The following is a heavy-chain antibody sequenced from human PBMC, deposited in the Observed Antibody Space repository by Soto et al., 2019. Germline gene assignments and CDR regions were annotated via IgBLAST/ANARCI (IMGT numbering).Heavy chain of an antibody. CDR3: TTTYYDFWSGYSYDYYFDY. Sequence: PGGSLRLSCASSGFTFSNAWMSWVRQAPGKGLEWVGRIKSKTDGGTTDYAAPVKGRFTISRDDSKNTLYLQMNSLKTEDTAVYYCTTTYYDFWSGYSYDYYFDYWGQGTLVTVSS. V-gene: IGHV3-15*01. D-gene: IGHD3-3*01. CDR1: GFTFSNAW. J-gene: IGHJ4*02. CDR2: IKSKTDGGTT.